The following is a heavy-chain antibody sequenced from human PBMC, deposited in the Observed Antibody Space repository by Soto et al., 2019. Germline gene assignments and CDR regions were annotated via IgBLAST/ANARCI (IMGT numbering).Heavy chain of an antibody. V-gene: IGHV3-23*01. J-gene: IGHJ6*02. CDR1: GFTFSSYA. CDR2: ISGSGGST. Sequence: PGGSLRLSCAASGFTFSSYAMSWVRQAPGKGLEWVSAISGSGGSTYYADSVKGRFTISRDNSKNTLYLQMNSLRAEDTAVYYCAKGPYCSSTSCHYYGMDVWGQGTTVTVSS. CDR3: AKGPYCSSTSCHYYGMDV. D-gene: IGHD2-2*01.